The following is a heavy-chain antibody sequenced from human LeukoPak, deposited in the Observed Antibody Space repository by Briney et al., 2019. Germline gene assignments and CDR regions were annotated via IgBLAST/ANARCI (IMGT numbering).Heavy chain of an antibody. Sequence: SETLSLTCGVSGGSISSYYWSWIRQPPGKGLEWIGYIYTSGSTNYNPSLKSRVTISVDTSKNQFSLKLSSVTAADTAVYYCARPYYYDSRIDPWGQGILVTVSS. CDR3: ARPYYYDSRIDP. CDR2: IYTSGST. V-gene: IGHV4-4*09. D-gene: IGHD3-22*01. CDR1: GGSISSYY. J-gene: IGHJ5*02.